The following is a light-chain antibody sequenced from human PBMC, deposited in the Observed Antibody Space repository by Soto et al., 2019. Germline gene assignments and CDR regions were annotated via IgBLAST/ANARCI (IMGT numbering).Light chain of an antibody. V-gene: IGLV3-21*02. J-gene: IGLJ3*02. CDR2: DDS. CDR3: SSYGGNDWL. CDR1: NIGSKS. Sequence: SYELTQPPSVSVAPGQTARITCGGNNIGSKSVHWYQQKPGQAPVLVVYDDSDRPSGIPERFSGSNSGNTASLTVSGLQPEDEADYHCSSYGGNDWLFGGGTQLTVL.